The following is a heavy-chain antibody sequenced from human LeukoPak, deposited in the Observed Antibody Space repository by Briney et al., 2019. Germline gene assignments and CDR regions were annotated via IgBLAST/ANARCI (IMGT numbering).Heavy chain of an antibody. CDR1: GYTLTELS. J-gene: IGHJ4*02. V-gene: IGHV1-24*01. CDR2: FDPEDGET. CDR3: ATVPVLFYDSSGYFPHY. Sequence: AAVKVSCKVSGYTLTELSMHWVRQAPGKGLEWMGGFDPEDGETIYAQKFQGRVTMTEDTSTDTAYMELSSLRSEDTAVYKCATVPVLFYDSSGYFPHYWGQGTLVTVSS. D-gene: IGHD3-22*01.